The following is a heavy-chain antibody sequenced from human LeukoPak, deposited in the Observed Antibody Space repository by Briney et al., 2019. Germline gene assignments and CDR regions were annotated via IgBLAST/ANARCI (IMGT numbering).Heavy chain of an antibody. CDR3: AKDRAFLWFGDL. CDR2: ISSSGSTI. V-gene: IGHV3-48*03. Sequence: GGSLRLSCAASGFTFSSYEMNWVRHAPGKGLEWGSYISSSGSTIYYADSVKGRFTISRDNSKNTLYLQMNSLRAEDTAVYYCAKDRAFLWFGDLWGQGTLVTVSS. CDR1: GFTFSSYE. J-gene: IGHJ4*02. D-gene: IGHD3-10*01.